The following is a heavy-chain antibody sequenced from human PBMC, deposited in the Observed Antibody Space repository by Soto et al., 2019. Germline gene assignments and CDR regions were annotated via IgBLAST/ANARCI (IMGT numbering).Heavy chain of an antibody. CDR3: ARGFGRSHFDY. J-gene: IGHJ4*02. CDR2: FHYSGST. CDR1: GGSISSRDSY. Sequence: XETLSLTCTVSGGSISSRDSYWGWIRQPPGKGLEWIGSFHYSGSTYYNPSLKSRVTISVDTSKNQLSLRVTSVTAADTAVYYCARGFGRSHFDYWGQGTLVTVS. V-gene: IGHV4-39*01. D-gene: IGHD3-16*01.